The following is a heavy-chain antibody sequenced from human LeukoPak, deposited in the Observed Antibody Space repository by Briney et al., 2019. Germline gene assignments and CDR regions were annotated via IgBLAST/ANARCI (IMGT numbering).Heavy chain of an antibody. Sequence: PGGSLRLSCPASGLTFSTYAMHWVRQAPGKGLECVSTISNTGGSTYYADSVKGRFAISRDNSRNTLYLQMSSLRAEDTAVYHCVKHDSYYYASGSYPYWGQGTLVTVSS. CDR2: ISNTGGST. V-gene: IGHV3-64D*06. CDR3: VKHDSYYYASGSYPY. D-gene: IGHD3-10*01. CDR1: GLTFSTYA. J-gene: IGHJ4*02.